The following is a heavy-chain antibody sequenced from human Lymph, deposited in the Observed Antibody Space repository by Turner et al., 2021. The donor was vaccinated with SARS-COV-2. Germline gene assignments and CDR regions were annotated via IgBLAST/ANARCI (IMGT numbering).Heavy chain of an antibody. J-gene: IGHJ6*02. Sequence: QVQLVESGGGVVQPGRSLRLSCAASGFPFSSYGMHWVRQAPGKGLEWVAVIGYDGSNKYYADSVKGRFTISRDKSKNTLYLQMNSLRAEDTAVYYCARVKGYNGYDLRYYYGMDVWGQGTTVTVSS. CDR3: ARVKGYNGYDLRYYYGMDV. D-gene: IGHD5-12*01. CDR2: IGYDGSNK. V-gene: IGHV3-33*01. CDR1: GFPFSSYG.